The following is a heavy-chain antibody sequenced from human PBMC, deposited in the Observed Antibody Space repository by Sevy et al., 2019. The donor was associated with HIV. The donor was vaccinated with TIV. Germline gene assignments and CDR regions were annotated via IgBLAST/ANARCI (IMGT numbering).Heavy chain of an antibody. CDR3: AREGCTRPHDY. Sequence: GGSLRLSCAASGFAFYDYSMSWIRQAPGKGLEWVATLSFGCGKINYADSVKGRFTISRDNSKKSFYLQMDNLRVEDTALYYSAREGCTRPHDYWGQGTRVTVSS. J-gene: IGHJ4*02. D-gene: IGHD2-8*01. V-gene: IGHV3-23*01. CDR2: LSFGCGKI. CDR1: GFAFYDYS.